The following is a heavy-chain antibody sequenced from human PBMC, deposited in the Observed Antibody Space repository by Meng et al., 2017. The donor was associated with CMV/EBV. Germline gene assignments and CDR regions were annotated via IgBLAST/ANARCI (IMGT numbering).Heavy chain of an antibody. CDR3: AKGVYSSGYYYYGMDV. V-gene: IGHV3-23*01. J-gene: IGHJ6*02. Sequence: GGSLRLSCAASGFTFSTYAMSWVRQAPGKGLGWVSAIDNSGGSTYYADSVKGRFTISRDNSKSTLYLQMNILRAEDTAVYYCAKGVYSSGYYYYGMDVWGQGTTVTVSS. D-gene: IGHD6-19*01. CDR1: GFTFSTYA. CDR2: IDNSGGST.